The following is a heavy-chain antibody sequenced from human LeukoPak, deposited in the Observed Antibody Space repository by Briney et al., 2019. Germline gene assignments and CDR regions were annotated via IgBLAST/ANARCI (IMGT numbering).Heavy chain of an antibody. V-gene: IGHV5-51*01. CDR1: GYSLTNYW. J-gene: IGHJ4*02. CDR2: IYPGDSDT. Sequence: GESLKISCKGSGYSLTNYWIGSVRQMPGKGLEWMGIIYPGDSDTRYSPSFQGQVTISADMSTSTAYLQWSSLRASDTAIYYCARSWVSGYGTVLDYWGQGTLVTVSS. D-gene: IGHD5-18*01. CDR3: ARSWVSGYGTVLDY.